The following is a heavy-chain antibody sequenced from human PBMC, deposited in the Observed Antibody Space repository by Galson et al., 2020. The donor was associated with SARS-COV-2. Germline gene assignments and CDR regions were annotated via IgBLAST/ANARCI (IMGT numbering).Heavy chain of an antibody. D-gene: IGHD6-13*01. CDR1: GFTFSSYW. Sequence: GESLKISCAASGFTFSSYWMHWVRQAPGKGLVWVSRINSDGSSTSYADSVKGRFTISRDNAKNTLYLQMNSLRAEDTAVYYCARASRRKSSSWRWGDWFDPWGQGTLVTVSS. V-gene: IGHV3-74*01. CDR2: INSDGSST. CDR3: ARASRRKSSSWRWGDWFDP. J-gene: IGHJ5*02.